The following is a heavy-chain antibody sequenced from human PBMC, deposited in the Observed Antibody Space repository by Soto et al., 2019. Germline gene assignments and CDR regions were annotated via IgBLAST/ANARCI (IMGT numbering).Heavy chain of an antibody. D-gene: IGHD5-12*01. V-gene: IGHV1-69*15. Sequence: QVHLVQSGAEVKKPGSSVNVSCKASGGTFSNYAITWVRQAPGQGLEWVGRIIPIFGTTNVAQKFQGRVTITADESTTTAYMELSGLRSDDTAVYYCAKDGGADGYFGNWLDPWGQGTLVTGSS. J-gene: IGHJ5*02. CDR3: AKDGGADGYFGNWLDP. CDR2: IIPIFGTT. CDR1: GGTFSNYA.